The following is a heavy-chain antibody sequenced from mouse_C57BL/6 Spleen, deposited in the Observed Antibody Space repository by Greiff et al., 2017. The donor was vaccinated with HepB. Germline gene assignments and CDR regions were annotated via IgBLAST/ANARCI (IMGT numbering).Heavy chain of an antibody. J-gene: IGHJ1*03. CDR2: IDPETGGT. CDR3: TRYETGWYFDV. V-gene: IGHV1-15*01. CDR1: GYTFTDYE. D-gene: IGHD2-12*01. Sequence: QVQLQQSGAELVRPGASVTLSCKASGYTFTDYEMHWVKQTPVHGLEWIGAIDPETGGTAYNQKFKGKAILTADKSSSTAYMELRSLTSEDSAVYYCTRYETGWYFDVWGTGTTVTVSS.